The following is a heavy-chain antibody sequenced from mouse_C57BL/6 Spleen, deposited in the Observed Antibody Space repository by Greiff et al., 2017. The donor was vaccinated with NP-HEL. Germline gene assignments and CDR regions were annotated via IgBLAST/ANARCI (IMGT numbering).Heavy chain of an antibody. V-gene: IGHV1-82*01. D-gene: IGHD1-2*01. CDR1: GYAFSSSW. J-gene: IGHJ1*03. Sequence: VQLQQSGPELVKPGASVKISCKASGYAFSSSWMNWVKQRPGKGLEWIGRIYPGDGDTNYNGKFKGKATLTADKSSSTAYMQLSSLTSEDSAVYFCAKLLRPPDGYFDVWGTGTTVTVSS. CDR3: AKLLRPPDGYFDV. CDR2: IYPGDGDT.